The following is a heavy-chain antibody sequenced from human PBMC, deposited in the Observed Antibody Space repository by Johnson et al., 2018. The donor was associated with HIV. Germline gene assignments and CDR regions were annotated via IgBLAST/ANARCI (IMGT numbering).Heavy chain of an antibody. CDR3: AVNLPDDSIGYYYSGRDAFDI. J-gene: IGHJ3*02. CDR1: GFTFSSYW. V-gene: IGHV3-7*01. CDR2: IKQDGSEK. D-gene: IGHD3-22*01. Sequence: VQLVESGGGLVQPGGSLRLSCAASGFTFSSYWMSWVRQAPGKGLEWVANIKQDGSEKYYVDSVKGRFTISRDNAKNSLYLQMHSLRAEDTAVYYCAVNLPDDSIGYYYSGRDAFDIWGQGTMVTVSS.